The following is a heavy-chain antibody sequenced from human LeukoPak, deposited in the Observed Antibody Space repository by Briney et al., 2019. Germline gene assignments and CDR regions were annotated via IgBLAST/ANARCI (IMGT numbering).Heavy chain of an antibody. D-gene: IGHD5-24*01. CDR1: GGSFSGYY. Sequence: SETLSLTCAVYGGSFSGYYWSWIRQPPGKGLEWIGEINHSGSNNYNPSLKSRVTISVDTSKNQFSLKLSSVTAADTAVYYCASPIRDGYNMGAFDIWGQGTMVTVSS. V-gene: IGHV4-34*01. CDR3: ASPIRDGYNMGAFDI. CDR2: INHSGSN. J-gene: IGHJ3*02.